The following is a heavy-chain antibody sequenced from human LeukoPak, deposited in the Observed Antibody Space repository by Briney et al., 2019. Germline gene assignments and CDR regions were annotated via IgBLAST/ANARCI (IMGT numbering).Heavy chain of an antibody. J-gene: IGHJ6*04. CDR2: ISSSGSTI. D-gene: IGHD2-2*01. Sequence: GGSLRLSCAASGFTFSSYEMNWVRQAPGKGLEWVSYISSSGSTIYYADSVKGRFTISRDNAKNSLYLQMNSLRAEDTAVYYCAREYCSSTSCLYLGYYYGMGVWGKGTTVTVSS. CDR3: AREYCSSTSCLYLGYYYGMGV. CDR1: GFTFSSYE. V-gene: IGHV3-48*03.